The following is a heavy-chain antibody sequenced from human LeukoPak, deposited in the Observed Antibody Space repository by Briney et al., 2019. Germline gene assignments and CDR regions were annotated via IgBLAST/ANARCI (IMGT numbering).Heavy chain of an antibody. J-gene: IGHJ4*02. CDR2: IYSGGST. CDR3: AKVIPGIAVAGTGDDY. V-gene: IGHV3-66*01. CDR1: EFSVGSNY. Sequence: GGSLRLSCAASEFSVGSNYMTWVRQAPGKGLEWVSLIYSGGSTYYADSVKGRFTISRDNSKNTLYLQMNSLRAEDTAVYYCAKVIPGIAVAGTGDDYWGQGTLVTVSS. D-gene: IGHD6-19*01.